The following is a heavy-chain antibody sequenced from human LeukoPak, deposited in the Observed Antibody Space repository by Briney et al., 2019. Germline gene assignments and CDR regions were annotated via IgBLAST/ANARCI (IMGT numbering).Heavy chain of an antibody. D-gene: IGHD6-13*01. CDR2: ISPNSGDT. CDR1: GYSFSDYF. J-gene: IGHJ4*02. CDR3: ARVKWDDSSSWYFDY. Sequence: ASVKVSCKASGYSFSDYFVHWVRQAPGLGLEWMGWISPNSGDTNYAPKFQGRVTMTKDTSINTAYMDLTSLTSDDTAVYYCARVKWDDSSSWYFDYWGQGTLVTASS. V-gene: IGHV1-2*02.